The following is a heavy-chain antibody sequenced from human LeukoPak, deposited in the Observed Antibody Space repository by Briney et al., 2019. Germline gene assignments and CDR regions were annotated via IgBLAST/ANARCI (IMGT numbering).Heavy chain of an antibody. D-gene: IGHD6-13*01. V-gene: IGHV3-30*04. J-gene: IGHJ4*02. CDR2: ISYDGSNK. Sequence: QPGRSLRLSCAASGFTFSSYAMHWVRQAPGKGLEWVAVISYDGSNKYYADSVKGRFTISRDNSKNSLYLQMNSLRAEDTAVYYCAREGYSSSWFDYWGQGTLVTVSS. CDR1: GFTFSSYA. CDR3: AREGYSSSWFDY.